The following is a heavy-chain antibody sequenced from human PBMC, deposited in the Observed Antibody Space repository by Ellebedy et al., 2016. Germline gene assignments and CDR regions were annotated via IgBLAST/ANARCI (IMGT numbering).Heavy chain of an antibody. D-gene: IGHD3-10*01. J-gene: IGHJ6*02. V-gene: IGHV4-61*01. CDR1: GGSVSSGSYY. CDR3: ARDFPSLYGSGYGMDV. CDR2: IYYSGST. Sequence: SETLSLTXTVSGGSVSSGSYYWSWIRQPPGKGLEWIGYIYYSGSTNYNPSLKSRVTISVDTSKNQFSLKLSSVTAADTAVYYCARDFPSLYGSGYGMDVWGQGTTVTVSS.